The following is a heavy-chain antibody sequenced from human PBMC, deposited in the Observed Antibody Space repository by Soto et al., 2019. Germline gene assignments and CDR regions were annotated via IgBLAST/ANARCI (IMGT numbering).Heavy chain of an antibody. V-gene: IGHV4-4*07. Sequence: SETLSLTCTVSGGSINTFYWSWVRQPAGKGLEWIGRIFSSGSTSFNPSLESRAAMSVDTSKNHFSLNLSSVTAADMAVYYCAREGSYSAYNFAHGIQLWSFDFWGQGALVTVSS. CDR3: AREGSYSAYNFAHGIQLWSFDF. CDR1: GGSINTFY. J-gene: IGHJ4*02. D-gene: IGHD5-12*01. CDR2: IFSSGST.